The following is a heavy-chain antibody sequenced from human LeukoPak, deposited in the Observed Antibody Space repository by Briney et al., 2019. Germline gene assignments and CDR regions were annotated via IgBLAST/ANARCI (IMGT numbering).Heavy chain of an antibody. CDR3: ARDRQYYYGSGSYSLDY. V-gene: IGHV1-2*02. J-gene: IGHJ4*02. D-gene: IGHD3-10*01. Sequence: ASVKVSCKASGYTFTGYYMHWVRQAPGQGLEWMGWINPNSGGTNYAQKFQGRVTMTRDTSISTAYMELSRLRSDDTAVYYCARDRQYYYGSGSYSLDYWGQGTLVTVSS. CDR2: INPNSGGT. CDR1: GYTFTGYY.